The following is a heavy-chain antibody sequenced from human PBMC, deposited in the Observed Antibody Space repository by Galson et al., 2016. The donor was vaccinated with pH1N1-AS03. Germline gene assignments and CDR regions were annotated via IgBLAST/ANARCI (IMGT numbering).Heavy chain of an antibody. CDR2: ISTAGITT. CDR1: GFTFDYFY. V-gene: IGHV3-11*01. J-gene: IGHJ4*02. Sequence: SLRLSCAASGFTFDYFYMSWIRQAPGKGLEWISFISTAGITTHYADSVRGRFTISRDNANNSLYLEMTSLRPEDTAIYYCSRNWNNFNLWGQGVLVTVSS. CDR3: SRNWNNFNL. D-gene: IGHD1/OR15-1a*01.